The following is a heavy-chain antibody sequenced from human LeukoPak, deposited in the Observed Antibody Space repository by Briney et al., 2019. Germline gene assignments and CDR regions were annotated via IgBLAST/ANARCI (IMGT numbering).Heavy chain of an antibody. J-gene: IGHJ5*02. D-gene: IGHD1-7*01. Sequence: SGGSLRLSCAASGFTFSSYGMHGVRQAPGKGLGWVAVIWYDGSNKYYADSVKGRFTISRDNSKNTLYLQMNSLRAEDTAVYYCATECGDWNFIPWGQGTLVTVSS. CDR3: ATECGDWNFIP. CDR2: IWYDGSNK. CDR1: GFTFSSYG. V-gene: IGHV3-33*01.